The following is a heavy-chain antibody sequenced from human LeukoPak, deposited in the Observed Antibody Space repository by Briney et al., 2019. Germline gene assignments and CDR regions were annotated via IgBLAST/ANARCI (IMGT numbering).Heavy chain of an antibody. Sequence: SETLSLTCTVSGGSISRYYWSWSRHPPVKGLESSVYSYYSGNTYYNPSLKSRVTISVDTAKNQFSLKLSSVTAAETAVYYCERHLGYCSSTSCYKPLDYWGQGTLVTVSS. J-gene: IGHJ4*02. CDR1: GGSISRYY. CDR3: ERHLGYCSSTSCYKPLDY. D-gene: IGHD2-2*02. CDR2: SYYSGNT. V-gene: IGHV4-59*08.